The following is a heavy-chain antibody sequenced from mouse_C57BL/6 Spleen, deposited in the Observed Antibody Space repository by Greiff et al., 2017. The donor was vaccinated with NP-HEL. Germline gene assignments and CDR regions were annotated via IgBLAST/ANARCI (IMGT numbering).Heavy chain of an antibody. CDR3: ARYYYGRHYAMDY. CDR1: GYTFTSYW. D-gene: IGHD1-1*01. Sequence: QVQLQQPGAELVMPGASVKLSCKASGYTFTSYWMHWVKQRPGQGLEWIGEIDPSDSYTNYNQKFKGKSTLTVDKSSSTDYMQLSGQTSEGSAVYYCARYYYGRHYAMDYWGQGTSVTVSS. V-gene: IGHV1-69*01. CDR2: IDPSDSYT. J-gene: IGHJ4*01.